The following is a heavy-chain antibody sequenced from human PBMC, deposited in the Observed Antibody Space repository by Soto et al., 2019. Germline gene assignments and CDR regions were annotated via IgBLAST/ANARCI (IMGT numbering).Heavy chain of an antibody. D-gene: IGHD3-10*01. CDR2: IYYSGST. J-gene: IGHJ5*02. CDR3: AGVRGVNWFDP. Sequence: QVQLQESGPGLAKPSQTLSLTCTVSGGSISSGGYYWSWIRQHPGKGLEWIGYIYYSGSTYYNPSVKSRVTISVDTAKNQFSLKLNSVTAADTAVYYCAGVRGVNWFDPWGQGTLVTVSS. V-gene: IGHV4-31*03. CDR1: GGSISSGGYY.